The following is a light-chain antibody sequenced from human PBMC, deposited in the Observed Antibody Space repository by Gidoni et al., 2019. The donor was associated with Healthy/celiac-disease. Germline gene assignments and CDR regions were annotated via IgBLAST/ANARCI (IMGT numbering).Light chain of an antibody. CDR2: AAS. V-gene: IGKV1-NL1*01. J-gene: IGKJ3*01. Sequence: DIQMTQSPSSLSASVGDRVNITCRGSQGISNSIAWYQQRTGKAPKLLLYAASRLESGVPSRFSGSGSGTDYTLTISSLQPEDFATYYCQQYYSTSLFTFGPGTKVDIK. CDR3: QQYYSTSLFT. CDR1: QGISNS.